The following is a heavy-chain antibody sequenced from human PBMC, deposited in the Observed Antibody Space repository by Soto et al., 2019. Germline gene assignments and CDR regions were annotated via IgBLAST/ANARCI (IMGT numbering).Heavy chain of an antibody. CDR1: GYTFTSYA. V-gene: IGHV1-3*01. J-gene: IGHJ5*02. D-gene: IGHD3-10*01. CDR2: INAGNGNR. Sequence: QVQLVQSGAEVKKPGASVKVSCKASGYTFTSYAMHWVRQAPGQRLEWMGWINAGNGNRKYSQKFQGRVTITRDTSSSPAYMELSSMRSEDTAVYYCARDTWFGEPPGGAGMPLGQGTLVTVSS. CDR3: ARDTWFGEPPGGAGMP.